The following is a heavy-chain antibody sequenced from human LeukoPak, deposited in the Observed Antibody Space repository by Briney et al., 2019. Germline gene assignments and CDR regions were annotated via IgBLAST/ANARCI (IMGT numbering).Heavy chain of an antibody. Sequence: GGSLRLSCAASGFTFSSNYMSWVRQAPGKGLEWVSVIYSGGSTYYADSVKGRFTISRDNSKNTLYLQMNSLRAEDTAVYYCAKDSIRAITMVRGVINWFDPWGQGTLVTVSS. CDR2: IYSGGST. J-gene: IGHJ5*02. CDR1: GFTFSSNY. V-gene: IGHV3-53*01. D-gene: IGHD3-10*01. CDR3: AKDSIRAITMVRGVINWFDP.